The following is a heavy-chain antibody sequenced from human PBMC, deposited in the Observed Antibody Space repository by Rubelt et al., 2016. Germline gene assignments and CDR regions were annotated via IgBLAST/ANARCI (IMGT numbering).Heavy chain of an antibody. CDR3: AKAIKLGTRSYWYLDL. J-gene: IGHJ2*01. CDR2: ISGSGGTT. CDR1: GFTFNKDA. D-gene: IGHD7-27*01. V-gene: IGHV3-23*04. Sequence: EVQLVESGGGLVQHGGSMRISGAASGFTFNKDAMSWIRQAPGKGLEWVSGISGSGGTTYYADYVRSRFTISRDDSQNQVHLQMNSLGSEDTAVYHCAKAIKLGTRSYWYLDLWGRGTQVTVSS.